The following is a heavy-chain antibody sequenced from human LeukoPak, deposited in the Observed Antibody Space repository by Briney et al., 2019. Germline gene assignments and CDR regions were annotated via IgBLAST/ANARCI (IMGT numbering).Heavy chain of an antibody. CDR2: IWYDGSNK. CDR1: GFTFSSYG. Sequence: GGSLRLSCAASGFTFSSYGMHWVRQAPGKGLGWVAVIWYDGSNKYYADSVKGRFTISRDNSKNTMYLQMNSLRAEDTAVYYCARGPSDSSGWYAGFDYWGQGTLVTVSS. V-gene: IGHV3-33*01. CDR3: ARGPSDSSGWYAGFDY. J-gene: IGHJ4*02. D-gene: IGHD6-19*01.